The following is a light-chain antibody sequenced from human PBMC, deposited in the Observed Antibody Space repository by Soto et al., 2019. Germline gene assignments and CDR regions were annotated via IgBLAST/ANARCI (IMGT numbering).Light chain of an antibody. CDR2: EGS. CDR1: SSDVGSYYL. V-gene: IGLV2-23*01. CDR3: CSYAGGSTLYV. Sequence: QSALTQPASVSGSPGQSITISCTGTSSDVGSYYLVSWYQQHPGKAPKLMIYEGSKRPSGVSNRFSGSKSGNTASLTISGLQAEDEADYYCCSYAGGSTLYVFGTGPKVTVL. J-gene: IGLJ1*01.